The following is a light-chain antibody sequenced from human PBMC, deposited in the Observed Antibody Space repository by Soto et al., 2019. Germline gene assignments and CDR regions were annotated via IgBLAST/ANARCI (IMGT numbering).Light chain of an antibody. Sequence: DIQLTQSPSFLSASVGDRVTITCRASQDISSYLAWYQQKPGKAPKLLIYDASTLQSGVPSRFRGSGSGTEFTLTISSLEPEDFAVYYCQQRNNWPPVTFGGGTKVEIK. CDR1: QDISSY. J-gene: IGKJ4*01. CDR2: DAS. CDR3: QQRNNWPPVT. V-gene: IGKV1-9*01.